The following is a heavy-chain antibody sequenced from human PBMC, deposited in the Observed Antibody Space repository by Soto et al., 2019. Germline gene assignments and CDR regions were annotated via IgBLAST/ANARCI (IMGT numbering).Heavy chain of an antibody. D-gene: IGHD6-19*01. CDR1: GFPFTGYA. CDR2: INAGNGNT. J-gene: IGHJ4*02. Sequence: QVPLVQSGAEEKKPGASVKVSCKASGFPFTGYAMHWVRQAPGQRLEWMGWINAGNGNTKYSQKFQGRVTITRDTSASTAYMDLSSLRSEDTAVYYCARAVAVPADFDYWGQGTLVTVSS. CDR3: ARAVAVPADFDY. V-gene: IGHV1-3*05.